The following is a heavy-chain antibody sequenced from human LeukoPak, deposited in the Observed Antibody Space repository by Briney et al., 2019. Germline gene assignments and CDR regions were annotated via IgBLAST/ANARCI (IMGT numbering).Heavy chain of an antibody. D-gene: IGHD3-10*01. CDR3: AKAVGYGSGSYCDY. J-gene: IGHJ4*02. Sequence: GGSLRLSCAASGFTFSSYAMSWVRQAPGKGLEWVSAIGGSGGSTYYADSVKGRFTISRDNSKNTLYLQMNSLRAEDTAVYHCAKAVGYGSGSYCDYWGQGTLVTVSS. CDR2: IGGSGGST. CDR1: GFTFSSYA. V-gene: IGHV3-23*01.